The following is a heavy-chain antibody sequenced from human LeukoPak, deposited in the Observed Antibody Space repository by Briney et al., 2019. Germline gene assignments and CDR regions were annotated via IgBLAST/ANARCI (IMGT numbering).Heavy chain of an antibody. CDR2: IIPIFGTA. Sequence: ASVKVSCKASGGTFSSYAISWVRQAPGQGPEWMGGIIPIFGTANYAQKFQGRVTITADESTSTAYMELSSLRSEDTAVYYCARDQGPVRGVDYYYYGMDVWGKGTTVTVSS. D-gene: IGHD3-10*01. CDR1: GGTFSSYA. CDR3: ARDQGPVRGVDYYYYGMDV. V-gene: IGHV1-69*13. J-gene: IGHJ6*04.